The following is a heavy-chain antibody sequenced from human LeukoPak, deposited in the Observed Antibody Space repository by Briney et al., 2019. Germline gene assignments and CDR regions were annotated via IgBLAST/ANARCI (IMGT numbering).Heavy chain of an antibody. CDR2: MNPNSGNT. V-gene: IGHV1-8*01. J-gene: IGHJ6*04. D-gene: IGHD2-2*01. Sequence: ASVKVSCKASGYTFTSYDINWVRQATGQGREWMGWMNPNSGNTGYAQKFQGRVTMTRNTSISTAYMELSSLRSEDTAVYYCTRGPVVVVPAATSGLMDVWGKGTTVTVSS. CDR1: GYTFTSYD. CDR3: TRGPVVVVPAATSGLMDV.